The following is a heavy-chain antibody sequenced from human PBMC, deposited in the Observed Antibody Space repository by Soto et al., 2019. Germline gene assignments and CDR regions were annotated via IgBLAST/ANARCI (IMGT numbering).Heavy chain of an antibody. D-gene: IGHD3-22*01. V-gene: IGHV3-33*01. J-gene: IGHJ4*02. Sequence: GWSLRLSCAASGFTFSSYGMHWVRQAPGKGLEWVAVIWYDGSNKYYADSVKGRFTISRDNSKSTLYLQMNSLRAEDTAVYYCARDSYYDSSGPFDYWGQGTLVTVSS. CDR1: GFTFSSYG. CDR3: ARDSYYDSSGPFDY. CDR2: IWYDGSNK.